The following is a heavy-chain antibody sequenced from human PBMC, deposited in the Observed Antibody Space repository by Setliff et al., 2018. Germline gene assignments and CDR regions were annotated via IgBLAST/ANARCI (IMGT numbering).Heavy chain of an antibody. Sequence: PGGSLSLSCAGSGFAFSSYAMSWVRQAPGKGLEWVSTIYSGDRSTFYTDSVKGRFTISRDSSKNTLYLQMNSLRAEDTAVYYCAKPQVELRWGFESWGQGTLGTVPQ. V-gene: IGHV3-23*03. J-gene: IGHJ4*02. CDR3: AKPQVELRWGFES. CDR1: GFAFSSYA. D-gene: IGHD3-16*01. CDR2: IYSGDRST.